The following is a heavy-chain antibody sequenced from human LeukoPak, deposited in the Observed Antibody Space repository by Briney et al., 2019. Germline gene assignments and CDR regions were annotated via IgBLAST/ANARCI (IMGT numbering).Heavy chain of an antibody. D-gene: IGHD2-2*01. CDR2: INWSGGST. Sequence: GGSLRLSCTAFGFAFDEHGMSWVRQVPGKGLEWVAGINWSGGSTGYADPLRGRFTISRDNAKNSLYLQMDSLRAENTALYYCARAPITSPFYFDYWGQGTLVTVSS. J-gene: IGHJ4*02. V-gene: IGHV3-20*04. CDR3: ARAPITSPFYFDY. CDR1: GFAFDEHG.